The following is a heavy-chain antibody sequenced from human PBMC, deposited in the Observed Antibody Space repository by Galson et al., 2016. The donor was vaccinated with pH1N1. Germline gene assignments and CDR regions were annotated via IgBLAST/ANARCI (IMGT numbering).Heavy chain of an antibody. V-gene: IGHV3-43*01. Sequence: SLRLSCAASGFTFHDYTMHWVRQTPGKGLEWFSLVSWDGGSTYYADYVKGRFTVSRDNSKNSLYLQMNSLRSEDTALYYCAKEIQRGSYGMDVWGRGTTVTVSS. CDR1: GFTFHDYT. D-gene: IGHD3-16*01. CDR2: VSWDGGST. J-gene: IGHJ6*02. CDR3: AKEIQRGSYGMDV.